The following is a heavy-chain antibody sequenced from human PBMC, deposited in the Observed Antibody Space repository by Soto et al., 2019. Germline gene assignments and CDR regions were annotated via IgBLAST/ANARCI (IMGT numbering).Heavy chain of an antibody. Sequence: QVQLVQSGAEVKRPGSSMKVACTVSVDSFSNSAINWLRQAPGQGIEWMGGIIPYFVAGDAATTFQGRVTIIADDATRTVYMELTTLRHEDTSVYYCGKARGVTTRAFANWGQGTLVTVSS. D-gene: IGHD3-3*01. CDR2: IIPYFVAG. CDR1: VDSFSNSA. V-gene: IGHV1-69*01. CDR3: GKARGVTTRAFAN. J-gene: IGHJ4*02.